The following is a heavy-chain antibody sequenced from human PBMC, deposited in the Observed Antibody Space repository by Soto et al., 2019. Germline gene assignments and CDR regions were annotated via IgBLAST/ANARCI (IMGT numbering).Heavy chain of an antibody. Sequence: GASVKVSCKASGYTFTSYGISWVRQAPGQGLEWMGWISAYNGNTNYAQKLQGRVTMTTDTSTSTAYMELRSLRSDDTAVYYCARAQTPSPDWRNYYYYGMDVWGQGTTVTVSS. CDR3: ARAQTPSPDWRNYYYYGMDV. CDR1: GYTFTSYG. J-gene: IGHJ6*02. V-gene: IGHV1-18*01. CDR2: ISAYNGNT. D-gene: IGHD3-9*01.